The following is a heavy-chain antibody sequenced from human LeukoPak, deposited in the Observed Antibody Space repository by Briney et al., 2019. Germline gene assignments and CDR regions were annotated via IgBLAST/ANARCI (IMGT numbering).Heavy chain of an antibody. V-gene: IGHV1-69*04. CDR1: GGTFSSYA. Sequence: SVKVSCKASGGTFSSYAITWVRQAPGQGLEWMGRIIPTFDVANFAQIFKGRVTITADKSTNTAHLELSSLRSEDTAVYYCAREGVYSPDPSSYHRHAFDVWGKGTVVIVSS. CDR2: IIPTFDVA. D-gene: IGHD3-16*02. CDR3: AREGVYSPDPSSYHRHAFDV. J-gene: IGHJ3*01.